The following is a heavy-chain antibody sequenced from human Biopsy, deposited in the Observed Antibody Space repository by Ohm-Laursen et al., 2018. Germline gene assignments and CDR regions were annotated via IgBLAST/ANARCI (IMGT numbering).Heavy chain of an antibody. Sequence: ASVKVSCKASGGTFSNDGVNWVRQAPGQGLEWLGGNIPILGTGNYAQKFQDRATVAADTSTSTSTMERRGLRSDDTAVYYCATKLTGYFHHWGQGTLVIVSS. CDR2: NIPILGTG. J-gene: IGHJ1*01. CDR3: ATKLTGYFHH. V-gene: IGHV1-69*06. D-gene: IGHD3-9*01. CDR1: GGTFSNDG.